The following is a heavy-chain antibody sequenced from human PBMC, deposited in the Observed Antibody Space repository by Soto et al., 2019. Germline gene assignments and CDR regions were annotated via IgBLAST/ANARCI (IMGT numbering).Heavy chain of an antibody. CDR1: GFVFSTYG. CDR3: ARDDYGMDV. V-gene: IGHV3-33*01. J-gene: IGHJ6*01. CDR2: IWYDGSNE. Sequence: GGSLRLSCVASGFVFSTYGIHWVRQAPGKGLEWVAVIWYDGSNEYYADSVKGRFTISRDNPKNTVYLQMNSLRAEDTAVYYCARDDYGMDVWGQGTTVTVSS.